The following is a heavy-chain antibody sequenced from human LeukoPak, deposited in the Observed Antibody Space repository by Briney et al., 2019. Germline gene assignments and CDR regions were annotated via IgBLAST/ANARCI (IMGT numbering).Heavy chain of an antibody. CDR1: GYSFMNYG. V-gene: IGHV1-18*01. Sequence: ASVKVSCKASGYSFMNYGITWVRQAPGQGLEWMGWMSTYNDDKQYAQKFQGRVTLTIDTSTTTAYMELRSLSSDDTAVYYCARARWLNAFEVGGQGTLVTVSS. J-gene: IGHJ3*01. CDR3: ARARWLNAFEV. CDR2: MSTYNDDK. D-gene: IGHD5-24*01.